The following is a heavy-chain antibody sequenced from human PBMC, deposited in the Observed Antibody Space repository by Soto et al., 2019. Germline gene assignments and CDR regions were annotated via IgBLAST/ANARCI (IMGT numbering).Heavy chain of an antibody. V-gene: IGHV1-69*02. CDR1: GGTFSSYT. D-gene: IGHD3-22*01. CDR2: VIPILGIT. Sequence: QVQLVQSGAEVKRPGSSVKVSCKASGGTFSSYTFSWVRQAPGQGLEWMGRVIPILGITNYAQKFQGRVAITADKFTSTAYVELSSLRSEDTAMYYCARGKYYYDVSGNFDYWGQGTLVTVSS. CDR3: ARGKYYYDVSGNFDY. J-gene: IGHJ4*02.